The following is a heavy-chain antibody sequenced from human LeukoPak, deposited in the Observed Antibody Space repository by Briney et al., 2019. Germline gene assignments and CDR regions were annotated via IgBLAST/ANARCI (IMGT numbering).Heavy chain of an antibody. Sequence: PSETLSLTCTVSGDSISSHSHYWGWIRQPPGKGLEWIGSIYYSGTTYYDPSLKSRVTISVDTSKNQFSLRLSSVTAADTAVFYCARHNSGTNYRFDYWGQGTLVTVSS. CDR3: ARHNSGTNYRFDY. CDR2: IYYSGTT. J-gene: IGHJ4*02. V-gene: IGHV4-39*01. D-gene: IGHD1-26*01. CDR1: GDSISSHSHY.